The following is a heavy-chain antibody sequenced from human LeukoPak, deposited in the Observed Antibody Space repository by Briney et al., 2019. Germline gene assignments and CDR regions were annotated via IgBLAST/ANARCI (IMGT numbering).Heavy chain of an antibody. Sequence: GGSLRLSCVASGFSFNTFALTWVRQAPGKGLEWVSYISSSSSYTNYADSVKGRFTISRDNAKNSLYLQMNSLRAEDTAVYYCARAPHYSNYGPYYYGMDVWGQGTTVTVSS. J-gene: IGHJ6*02. CDR2: ISSSSSYT. CDR1: GFSFNTFA. D-gene: IGHD4-11*01. CDR3: ARAPHYSNYGPYYYGMDV. V-gene: IGHV3-21*05.